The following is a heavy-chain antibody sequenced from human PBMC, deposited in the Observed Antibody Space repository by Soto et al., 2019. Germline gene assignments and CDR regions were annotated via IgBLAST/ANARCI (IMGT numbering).Heavy chain of an antibody. Sequence: GGSLRLSCAASGFTLSSHAMSWVRQAPGRGLEWVSAIVGSDAITYYADSVRGRFTFSRDNSKNTLYLQISILRAEDTAVYYCAEDPTTVTTGYFDCWGQGTLVTVSS. J-gene: IGHJ4*02. D-gene: IGHD4-17*01. CDR1: GFTLSSHA. V-gene: IGHV3-23*01. CDR2: IVGSDAIT. CDR3: AEDPTTVTTGYFDC.